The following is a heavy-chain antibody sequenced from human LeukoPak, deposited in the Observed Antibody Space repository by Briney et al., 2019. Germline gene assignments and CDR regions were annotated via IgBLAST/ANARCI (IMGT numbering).Heavy chain of an antibody. CDR2: IWYERMNK. CDR1: GFTFTSYG. Sequence: GSLSLSCAASGFTFTSYGMHWVRQAPSKGLEWAAVIWYERMNKYYADCVKGRFTIPSDNSQITLNLQMNSLKAEDTAVYYCARVSFYDSSGYYPPDYWGQGTLVTVSS. D-gene: IGHD3-22*01. CDR3: ARVSFYDSSGYYPPDY. J-gene: IGHJ4*02. V-gene: IGHV3-33*01.